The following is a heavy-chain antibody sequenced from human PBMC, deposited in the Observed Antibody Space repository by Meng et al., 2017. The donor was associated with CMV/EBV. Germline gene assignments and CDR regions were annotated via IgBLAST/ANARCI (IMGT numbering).Heavy chain of an antibody. Sequence: SETLSLTCTVSGGSISSYYWRWIRQPPGKGLEWIGYIYYSGSTNYNPSLKSRVTISVDTSKNQFSLKLSTVTAADTAVYYCARGGDGYCSGGRCYSSYYYGMDVWGQGTTVTVSS. V-gene: IGHV4-59*01. CDR2: IYYSGST. D-gene: IGHD2-15*01. CDR1: GGSISSYY. J-gene: IGHJ6*02. CDR3: ARGGDGYCSGGRCYSSYYYGMDV.